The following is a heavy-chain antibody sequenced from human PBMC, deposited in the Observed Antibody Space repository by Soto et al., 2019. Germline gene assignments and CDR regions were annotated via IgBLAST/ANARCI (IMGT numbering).Heavy chain of an antibody. CDR1: GGTFTNYA. D-gene: IGHD3-10*01. J-gene: IGHJ4*02. CDR2: ILPVLGTT. V-gene: IGHV1-69*13. CDR3: AGRSGSGSSYYFDY. Sequence: ASVKVSCKASGGTFTNYAFSWVRQAPGQGFEWMGGILPVLGTTNYAQRFQGRVTITADEPTSTAYMELSSLTSEDTAMYYCAGRSGSGSSYYFDYWGQGTLVTVSS.